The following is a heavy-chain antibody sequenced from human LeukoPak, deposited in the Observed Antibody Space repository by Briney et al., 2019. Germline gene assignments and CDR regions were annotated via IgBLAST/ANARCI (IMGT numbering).Heavy chain of an antibody. CDR3: ARRRDDLDAFDI. CDR2: IWYDGSNK. Sequence: GRSLRLSCAASGFSFSSYGMHWVRQAPGKGLEGVAVIWYDGSNKYYADSVKGRFTISRDNSKNTLYLQMNSLRAEDTAVYYCARRRDDLDAFDIWGQGTMVTVSS. CDR1: GFSFSSYG. V-gene: IGHV3-33*01. J-gene: IGHJ3*02.